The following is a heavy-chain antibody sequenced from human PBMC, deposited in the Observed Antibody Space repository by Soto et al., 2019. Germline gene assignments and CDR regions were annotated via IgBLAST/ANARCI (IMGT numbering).Heavy chain of an antibody. CDR1: GGSIGSSSYY. J-gene: IGHJ4*02. CDR2: IYYSGST. D-gene: IGHD3-10*01. V-gene: IGHV4-39*01. Sequence: QLQLQESGPGLVKPSETLSLTCTVSGGSIGSSSYYWGWIRQPPGKGLEWIGSIYYSGSTYYNPSLKSRVTISVDTSKDQYPLKLSSVTAADTAVYYWARHGAGKIAEFDYWGQRTQVTVSS. CDR3: ARHGAGKIAEFDY.